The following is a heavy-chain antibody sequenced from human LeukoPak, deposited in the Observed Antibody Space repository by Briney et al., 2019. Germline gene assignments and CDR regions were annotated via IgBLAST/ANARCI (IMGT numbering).Heavy chain of an antibody. CDR1: GYTFTGYY. CDR2: INPNSGGT. V-gene: IGHV1-2*02. CDR3: ARDLTSTMIVVVTPFDP. Sequence: GASVKVSCKASGYTFTGYYMHWVRQAPGQGLEWMGWINPNSGGTNYAQKFQGRVTMTRDTSISTAYMELSRLRSDDTAVYYCARDLTSTMIVVVTPFDPWGQGTLVTVSS. J-gene: IGHJ5*02. D-gene: IGHD3-22*01.